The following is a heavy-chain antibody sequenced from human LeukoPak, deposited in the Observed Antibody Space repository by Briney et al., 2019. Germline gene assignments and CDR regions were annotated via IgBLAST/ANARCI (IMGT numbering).Heavy chain of an antibody. J-gene: IGHJ3*02. V-gene: IGHV5-51*01. D-gene: IGHD2-8*01. Sequence: GESLQISCKGSGYIFTSYWIGWGRQLPGKGLEWMGIIYPGDSDTRYSPSFQGQVTISADKSISTASLQWSSLKASDTAMYYCARLMAIISAFDNWGRGTMVTVSS. CDR1: GYIFTSYW. CDR2: IYPGDSDT. CDR3: ARLMAIISAFDN.